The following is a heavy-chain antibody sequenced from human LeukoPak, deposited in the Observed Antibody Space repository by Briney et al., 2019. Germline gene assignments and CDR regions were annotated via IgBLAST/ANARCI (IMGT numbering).Heavy chain of an antibody. J-gene: IGHJ4*02. CDR3: ARHITSSGWYSNFDY. CDR1: GGSISGYY. V-gene: IGHV4-59*08. D-gene: IGHD6-19*01. CDR2: IYYSGST. Sequence: PSETLSLTCTVSGGSISGYYWNWIRQPPGKGLEWIGYIYYSGSTNYNPSLKSRVTISVDTSKNQFSLKLSSVTAADTAVYYCARHITSSGWYSNFDYWGQGTLVTVSS.